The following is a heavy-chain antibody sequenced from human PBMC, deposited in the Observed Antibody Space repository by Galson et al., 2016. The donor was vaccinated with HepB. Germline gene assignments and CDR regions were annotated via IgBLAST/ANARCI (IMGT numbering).Heavy chain of an antibody. CDR3: ARSHIAATGGPPLFDY. V-gene: IGHV4-34*01. CDR1: GFTFSNYV. J-gene: IGHJ4*02. Sequence: LRLSCAAPGFTFSNYVMTWVRQAPGKGLEWIGEISHSGTTNYNPSLRSRVTMSVDSSKNQFSLRLSSVTAADTAVYFCARSHIAATGGPPLFDYWGQGTLVTVSS. D-gene: IGHD6-13*01. CDR2: ISHSGTT.